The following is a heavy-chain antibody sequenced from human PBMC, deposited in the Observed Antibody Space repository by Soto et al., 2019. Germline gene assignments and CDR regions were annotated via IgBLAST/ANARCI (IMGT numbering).Heavy chain of an antibody. D-gene: IGHD3-10*01. CDR3: ARGWRTYGNY. CDR2: INPTADST. CDR1: GYSFISYY. J-gene: IGHJ4*02. Sequence: QVQLVQSGAEVKKPGASVKISCKASGYSFISYYMHWVRQAPGQGLEWVGLINPTADSTSYAQKFQGRVTLTWDTSTSTVYMEVSSLRSEDTAMYYCARGWRTYGNYWGQGTLVTVSS. V-gene: IGHV1-46*01.